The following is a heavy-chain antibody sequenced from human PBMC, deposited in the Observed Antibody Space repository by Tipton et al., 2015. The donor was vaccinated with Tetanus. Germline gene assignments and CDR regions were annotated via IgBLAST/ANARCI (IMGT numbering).Heavy chain of an antibody. Sequence: TLSLTCTVSGGSDNDGRFYWTWIRQPPGKALEWVAHIYYSGSATYNPSVASRATVSIDMSKNQFSLRLTSATAADTAVYYCARRSYCSSSRCFDAFDLWGQGTMVTVSS. CDR2: IYYSGSA. CDR3: ARRSYCSSSRCFDAFDL. J-gene: IGHJ3*01. D-gene: IGHD2-2*01. CDR1: GGSDNDGRFY. V-gene: IGHV4-61*01.